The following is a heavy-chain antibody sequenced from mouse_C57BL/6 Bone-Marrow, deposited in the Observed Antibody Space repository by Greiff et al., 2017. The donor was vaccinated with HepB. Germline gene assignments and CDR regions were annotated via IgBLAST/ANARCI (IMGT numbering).Heavy chain of an antibody. V-gene: IGHV1-62-2*01. D-gene: IGHD4-1*01. CDR3: ARHEGNWAWFAY. J-gene: IGHJ3*01. CDR2: FYPGSGSI. Sequence: QVQLKESGAELVKPGASVKLSCKASGHTFTEYTIHWVKQRSGQGLEWIGWFYPGSGSIKYNEKFKDKATLTADKSSSTVYMELSRLTSEDSAVYFCARHEGNWAWFAYWGQGTLVTVSA. CDR1: GHTFTEYT.